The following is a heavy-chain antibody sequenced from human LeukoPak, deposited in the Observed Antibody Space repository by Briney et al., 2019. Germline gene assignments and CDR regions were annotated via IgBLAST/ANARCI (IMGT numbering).Heavy chain of an antibody. CDR2: ISSSSSYT. D-gene: IGHD3-9*01. CDR3: AKSPFTIPHGMHV. CDR1: GFSYSDSY. Sequence: GGSLRVSCAASGFSYSDSYVSWIRQAPGTGLEWVSYISSSSSYTKYADSVKGRFTISRDNAKNSLYLQMNSLRAEDTAVYYCAKSPFTIPHGMHVWGQRPAVSVSS. J-gene: IGHJ6*02. V-gene: IGHV3-11*06.